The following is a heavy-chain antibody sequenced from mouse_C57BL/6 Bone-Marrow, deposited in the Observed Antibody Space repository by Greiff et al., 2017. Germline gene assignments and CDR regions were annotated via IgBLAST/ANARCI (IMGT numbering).Heavy chain of an antibody. V-gene: IGHV7-1*01. CDR2: SRNKANDYTT. Sequence: EVKLVESGGGLVQSGRSLRLSCATSGFTFSDFYMEWVRQAPGKGLEWIAASRNKANDYTTEYSASLKGRFIVSRDTSQSILYLQMTALRAEDTAIYYCARDADGYHAMDYWGQGTSVTVSS. CDR1: GFTFSDFY. D-gene: IGHD2-3*01. J-gene: IGHJ4*01. CDR3: ARDADGYHAMDY.